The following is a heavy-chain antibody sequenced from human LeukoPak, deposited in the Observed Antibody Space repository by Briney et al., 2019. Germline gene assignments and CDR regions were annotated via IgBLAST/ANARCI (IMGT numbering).Heavy chain of an antibody. Sequence: PSETLSLTCSVSGGSIRNYYWGWIRQPPGKGLEWIGDMTYGGSTYYNPSLKSRVTISADTSKNQFSLSLNSVTAADTAIYYCARGPPVPSSSWYVPDYWGQGTLVTVSS. V-gene: IGHV4-59*01. D-gene: IGHD6-13*01. J-gene: IGHJ4*02. CDR2: MTYGGST. CDR3: ARGPPVPSSSWYVPDY. CDR1: GGSIRNYY.